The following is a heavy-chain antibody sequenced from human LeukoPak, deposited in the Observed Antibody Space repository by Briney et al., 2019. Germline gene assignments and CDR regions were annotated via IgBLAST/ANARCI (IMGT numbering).Heavy chain of an antibody. V-gene: IGHV3-66*01. J-gene: IGHJ4*02. CDR1: GFTGSTNY. D-gene: IGHD3-10*01. Sequence: GGSLRLSCAASGFTGSTNYMTWVRQAPEKGLEGVSVIYDIGTTYYADSVKDRFTISRDNSKNTVYLQMNSLRVDDTAVYYCARGPPYGSRSDFFDYWGQGTLVTVSA. CDR2: IYDIGTT. CDR3: ARGPPYGSRSDFFDY.